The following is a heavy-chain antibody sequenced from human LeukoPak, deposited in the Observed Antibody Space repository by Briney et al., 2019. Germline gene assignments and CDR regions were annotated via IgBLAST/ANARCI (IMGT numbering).Heavy chain of an antibody. CDR1: GYSISSGYY. CDR2: IYTSGST. V-gene: IGHV4-61*02. J-gene: IGHJ4*02. CDR3: ARGSAALDY. Sequence: PSETLSLTCTVSGYSISSGYYWGWIRPPAGKGLEWIGRIYTSGSTNYNPSLKSRVTISVDTSKNQFSLKLSSVTAADTAVYYCARGSAALDYWGQGTLVTVSS. D-gene: IGHD6-13*01.